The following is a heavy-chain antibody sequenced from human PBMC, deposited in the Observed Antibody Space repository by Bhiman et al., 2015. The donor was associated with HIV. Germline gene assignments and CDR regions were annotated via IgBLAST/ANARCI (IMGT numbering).Heavy chain of an antibody. CDR3: AREEVNYEFDY. V-gene: IGHV3-48*03. Sequence: EVQLVESGGGLVQPGGSLRLSCAGSGFTFSSYEMNWVRQAPGKGLEWVSYISSSGSTRYYADSGKGRFTISRDNAKNSLYLQMNSLRVEDTAVYYCAREEVNYEFDYWGQGTLVTVSS. D-gene: IGHD3-22*01. CDR2: ISSSGSTR. CDR1: GFTFSSYE. J-gene: IGHJ4*02.